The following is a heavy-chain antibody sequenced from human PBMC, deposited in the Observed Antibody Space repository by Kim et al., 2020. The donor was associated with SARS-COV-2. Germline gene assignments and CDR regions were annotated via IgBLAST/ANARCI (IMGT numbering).Heavy chain of an antibody. CDR3: AKEGGGAYPFFDY. J-gene: IGHJ4*02. V-gene: IGHV3-33*06. D-gene: IGHD3-16*01. Sequence: YADSVKGRFTISRDNSKNTLYLQMNSLRAEDTAVYYCAKEGGGAYPFFDYWGQGTLVTVSS.